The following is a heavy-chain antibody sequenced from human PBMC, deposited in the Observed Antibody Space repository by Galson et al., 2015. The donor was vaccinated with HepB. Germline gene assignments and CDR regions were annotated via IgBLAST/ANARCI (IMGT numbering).Heavy chain of an antibody. D-gene: IGHD3-16*01. CDR3: ARGDLGYFDQ. Sequence: SLRLSCAASGLTFSSYAMHWVRQAPGKGLEWVAVISYDGSHKYYAESVKGRFTISRDNSKNTVYVQMNSLRAEDMAVHYCARGDLGYFDQWGQGTLVTVSS. V-gene: IGHV3-30*04. CDR1: GLTFSSYA. CDR2: ISYDGSHK. J-gene: IGHJ4*02.